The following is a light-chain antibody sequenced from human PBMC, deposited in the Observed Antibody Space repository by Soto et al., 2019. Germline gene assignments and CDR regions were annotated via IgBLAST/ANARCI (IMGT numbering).Light chain of an antibody. J-gene: IGLJ1*01. Sequence: QSALTQPRSVSGSPGQSVTISCTGTSSDVGGYNYVSWYQQHPGKAPKLLISDVSKRPSGVRDRFSWSKSGNTASLTISGLQAGDEADYYYCSYAGSYYVFGTGTKLTVL. CDR1: SSDVGGYNY. CDR2: DVS. CDR3: CSYAGSYYV. V-gene: IGLV2-11*01.